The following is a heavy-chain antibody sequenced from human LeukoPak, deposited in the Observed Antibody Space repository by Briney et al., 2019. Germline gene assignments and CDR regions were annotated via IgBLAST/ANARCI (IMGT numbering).Heavy chain of an antibody. D-gene: IGHD3-10*01. CDR1: GYTLTSYD. Sequence: GASEKVSCKASGYTLTSYDINWVRQATGQGLEWMGWMNPNSGNTGYAQKFQGRVTMTRNTSISTAYMELSSVRSEDTAVYYCARGVLSGPLWFGSYGMGVWGQGTTVTVSS. CDR3: ARGVLSGPLWFGSYGMGV. CDR2: MNPNSGNT. J-gene: IGHJ6*02. V-gene: IGHV1-8*01.